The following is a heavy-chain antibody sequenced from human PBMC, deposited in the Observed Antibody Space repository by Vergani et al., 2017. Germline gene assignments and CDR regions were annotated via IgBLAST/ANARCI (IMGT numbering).Heavy chain of an antibody. CDR1: GFSFSDHY. CDR3: ARGPLSSSLLFDY. CDR2: ISNSGNTI. J-gene: IGHJ4*02. V-gene: IGHV3-11*04. D-gene: IGHD6-6*01. Sequence: QVQLVESGGGLVKPGGSLRLSCAASGFSFSDHYMTWIRQAPGKGLEWVSYISNSGNTIEYADSVKGRFSISRDNAKSSLFLQMDSLRAEDTAVYYCARGPLSSSLLFDYWGQGTLVTVSS.